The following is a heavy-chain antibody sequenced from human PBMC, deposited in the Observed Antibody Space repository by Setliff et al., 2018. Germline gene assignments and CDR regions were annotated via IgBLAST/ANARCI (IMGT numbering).Heavy chain of an antibody. V-gene: IGHV4-34*12. CDR2: IFQSGNT. Sequence: SETLSLTCAVYGGPFSGYYWSWIRQPPGRGLEWIGSIFQSGNTYYNPSLKSRVTISVDTSKNQFSLKVNSVTAADTAVYYCATLLANYGSGMDVWGQGTTVTVSS. CDR1: GGPFSGYY. CDR3: ATLLANYGSGMDV. J-gene: IGHJ6*02. D-gene: IGHD3-10*01.